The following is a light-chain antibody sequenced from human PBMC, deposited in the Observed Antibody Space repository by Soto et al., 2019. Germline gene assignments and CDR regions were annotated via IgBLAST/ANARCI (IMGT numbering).Light chain of an antibody. CDR2: DAS. J-gene: IGKJ2*01. V-gene: IGKV3-15*01. CDR1: QSVSSY. CDR3: QQYSNWPPLYT. Sequence: EIVMTQSPATLSVSPGERATLSCRASQSVSSYLAWYQQKPGLPPRLLIYDASTRATGIPDRFSGSGSGTDFTLTISSLQSADFAEYYCQQYSNWPPLYTFGRGTKLEIK.